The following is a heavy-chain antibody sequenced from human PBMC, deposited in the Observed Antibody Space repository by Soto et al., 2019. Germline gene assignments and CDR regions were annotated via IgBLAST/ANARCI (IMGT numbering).Heavy chain of an antibody. CDR1: GYSISSGYY. Sequence: PSETLSLTCAVSGYSISSGYYWGWLRQPPGKGLEWIGSIYYSGSTYYNPSLKSRVTISVDTSKNQFSLKLSSVTAADTAVYYCARSVYHSGSYLNYYYYYGMDVWGQGTTVTVSS. CDR2: IYYSGST. D-gene: IGHD1-26*01. J-gene: IGHJ6*02. V-gene: IGHV4-38-2*01. CDR3: ARSVYHSGSYLNYYYYYGMDV.